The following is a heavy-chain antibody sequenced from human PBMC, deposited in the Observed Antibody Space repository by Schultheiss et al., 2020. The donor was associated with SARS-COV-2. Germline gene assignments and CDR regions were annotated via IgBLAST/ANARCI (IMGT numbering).Heavy chain of an antibody. CDR1: GYTFTSYG. V-gene: IGHV1-18*01. D-gene: IGHD2-2*01. Sequence: ASVKVSCKASGYTFTSYGISWVRQAPGQGLEWMGWISAYNGNTNYAQKLQGRVTMTTDTSTSTAYMELSSLRSEDTAVYYCARSSFLGNFDYWGQGTLVTVAS. J-gene: IGHJ4*02. CDR3: ARSSFLGNFDY. CDR2: ISAYNGNT.